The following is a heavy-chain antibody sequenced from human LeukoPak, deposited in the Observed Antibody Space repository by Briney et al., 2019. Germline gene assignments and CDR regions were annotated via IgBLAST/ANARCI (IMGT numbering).Heavy chain of an antibody. D-gene: IGHD2-2*01. CDR2: INSDGSST. CDR1: GFTFSSYW. CDR3: AIPHIVVVPAATDAFDI. J-gene: IGHJ3*02. Sequence: PGGSLRLSCAASGFTFSSYWMHWVRQAPGKGLVWVSRINSDGSSTSYADSVKGRFTISRDNAKNTLYLQMNSLRAEDTAVYYCAIPHIVVVPAATDAFDIWGQGTMVTVSS. V-gene: IGHV3-74*01.